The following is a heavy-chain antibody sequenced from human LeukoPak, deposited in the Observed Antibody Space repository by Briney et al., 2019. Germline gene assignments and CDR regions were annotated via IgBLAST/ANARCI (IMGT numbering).Heavy chain of an antibody. Sequence: PGGSLRLSCAASGFTFSSYDMHWVRQPAGKGLEWVSAIAAAGDTYYPDTVKGRFTISRENAKNSLYLQMNSLRVGDTAVYYYARGGDGFDPWGQGTLVTVSS. V-gene: IGHV3-13*01. CDR1: GFTFSSYD. CDR3: ARGGDGFDP. CDR2: IAAAGDT. D-gene: IGHD3-16*01. J-gene: IGHJ5*02.